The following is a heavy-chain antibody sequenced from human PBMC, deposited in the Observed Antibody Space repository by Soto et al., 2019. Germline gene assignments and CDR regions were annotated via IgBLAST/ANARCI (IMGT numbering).Heavy chain of an antibody. Sequence: VQLVESGGTLVQPGGSLRLSCTASGFSVTSNYMTWVRQAPGKGLECVSVIYAGGNTYYADSMKGRFTISSDNSKNTLFLQMNNLRAEDTAVYYCARVTTFYDILTSSYALNYFDYWGQGTRVTVSS. J-gene: IGHJ4*02. CDR1: GFSVTSNY. D-gene: IGHD3-9*01. CDR2: IYAGGNT. V-gene: IGHV3-53*01. CDR3: ARVTTFYDILTSSYALNYFDY.